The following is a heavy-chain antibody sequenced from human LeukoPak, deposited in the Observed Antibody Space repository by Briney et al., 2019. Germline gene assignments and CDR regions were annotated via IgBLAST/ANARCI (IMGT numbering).Heavy chain of an antibody. CDR1: GGSISSGGYS. CDR2: IYHSGST. J-gene: IGHJ4*02. CDR3: ARHQVMGRRDSPFDY. V-gene: IGHV4-30-2*03. D-gene: IGHD3-16*01. Sequence: SETLSLTCAVSGGSISSGGYSWSWIRQPPGKGLEWIGYIYHSGSTYYSPSLKSRVTISVDTSRNQFSLKLSSVTAADTAVYYCARHQVMGRRDSPFDYWGQGTLVTVSS.